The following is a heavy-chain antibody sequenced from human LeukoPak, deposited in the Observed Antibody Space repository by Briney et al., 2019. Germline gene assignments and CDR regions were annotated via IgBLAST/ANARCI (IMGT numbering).Heavy chain of an antibody. CDR2: INYSGST. V-gene: IGHV4-39*01. CDR1: GGSVSSTTYY. Sequence: PSETLSLTRTVSGGSVSSTTYYWSWIRQPPGKGLEWIASINYSGSTYYNPSLKSRVTISVDTSENQFSLKLSSVTAADTAVYHCARYVVYGSGKYYFDYWGQGTLSPSPQ. D-gene: IGHD3-10*01. CDR3: ARYVVYGSGKYYFDY. J-gene: IGHJ4*02.